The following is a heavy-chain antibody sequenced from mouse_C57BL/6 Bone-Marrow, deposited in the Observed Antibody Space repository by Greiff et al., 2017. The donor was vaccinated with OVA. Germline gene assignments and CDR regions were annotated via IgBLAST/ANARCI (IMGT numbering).Heavy chain of an antibody. Sequence: QVQLQQSGPELVKPGASVKISCKASGYAFSSSWMNWVKQRPGKGLEWIGRIYPGDGDTNYNGKFKGKATLTADKSSSTAYMQLSSLTSEDSAVYFGAIYYSNPLYYFDYWGQGTTLTVSS. J-gene: IGHJ2*01. V-gene: IGHV1-82*01. D-gene: IGHD2-5*01. CDR2: IYPGDGDT. CDR3: AIYYSNPLYYFDY. CDR1: GYAFSSSW.